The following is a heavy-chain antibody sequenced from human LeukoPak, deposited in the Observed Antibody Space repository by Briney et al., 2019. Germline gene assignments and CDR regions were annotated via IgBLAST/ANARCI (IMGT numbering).Heavy chain of an antibody. J-gene: IGHJ5*02. CDR2: IYPDDSET. V-gene: IGHV5-51*01. D-gene: IGHD1-7*01. CDR3: ARFSGTSLAKNWFDP. Sequence: GESLKISCQGFDYSFFGYWIGWVRQMPDKGLEWMGIIYPDDSETRYRPAFQGQVTISADKSISTAYLQWSSLKASDTAMYYCARFSGTSLAKNWFDPWGQGTLVTVSS. CDR1: DYSFFGYW.